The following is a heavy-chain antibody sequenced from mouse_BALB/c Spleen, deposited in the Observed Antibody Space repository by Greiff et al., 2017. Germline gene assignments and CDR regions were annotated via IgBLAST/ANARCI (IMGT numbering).Heavy chain of an antibody. D-gene: IGHD1-1*01. J-gene: IGHJ2*01. V-gene: IGHV3-8*02. Sequence: EVKLVESGPSLVKPSQTLSLTCSVTGDSITSGYWNWIRKFPGNKLEYMGYISYSGSTYYNPSLKSRISITRDTSKNQYYLQLNSVTTEDTATYYCARNYYYGSSVDYWGQGTTLTVSS. CDR1: GDSITSGY. CDR2: ISYSGST. CDR3: ARNYYYGSSVDY.